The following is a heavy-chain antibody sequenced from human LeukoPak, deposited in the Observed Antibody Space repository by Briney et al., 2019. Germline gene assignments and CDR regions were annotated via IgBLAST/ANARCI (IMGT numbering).Heavy chain of an antibody. J-gene: IGHJ5*02. Sequence: PSETLSLTCTVSGGSISSGSYFWSWLRQSPGVGLEWLGQIRHGGVTTYNPSLMGRVTISVDTSNNQFSLILTSVTAAGTAVYYCAREFDYEGVDPWGQGTLVTVSS. D-gene: IGHD4-17*01. CDR2: IRHGGVT. CDR3: AREFDYEGVDP. V-gene: IGHV4-39*07. CDR1: GGSISSGSYF.